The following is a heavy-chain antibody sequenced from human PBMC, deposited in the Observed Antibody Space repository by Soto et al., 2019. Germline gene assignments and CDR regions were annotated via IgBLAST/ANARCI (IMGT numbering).Heavy chain of an antibody. CDR3: ARGDVGDYYGMDV. D-gene: IGHD3-16*01. CDR1: GFTFSIYS. CDR2: ISSRSSYI. V-gene: IGHV3-21*01. J-gene: IGHJ6*02. Sequence: EVQLVESGGGLVKPGGSLRLSCAASGFTFSIYSMKWVRQAPGKGLEWVSSISSRSSYIYYADSVKGRFTISRDNAKNSLYMQMNSLRAEDTAVYYCARGDVGDYYGMDVWGQGTTVTVSS.